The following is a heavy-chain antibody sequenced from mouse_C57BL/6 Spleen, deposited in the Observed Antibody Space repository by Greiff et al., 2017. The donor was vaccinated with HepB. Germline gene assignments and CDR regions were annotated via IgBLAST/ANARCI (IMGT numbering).Heavy chain of an antibody. CDR3: ARGTTVVAPYAMDY. Sequence: VQLQQPGAELVKPGASVKLSCKASGYTFTSYWMQWVKQRPGQGLEWIGEIDPSDSYTNYNQKFKGKATLTVDTSSSTAYMQLSSLTSEASAVYYCARGTTVVAPYAMDYWGQGTSVTVSS. V-gene: IGHV1-50*01. CDR2: IDPSDSYT. J-gene: IGHJ4*01. CDR1: GYTFTSYW. D-gene: IGHD1-1*01.